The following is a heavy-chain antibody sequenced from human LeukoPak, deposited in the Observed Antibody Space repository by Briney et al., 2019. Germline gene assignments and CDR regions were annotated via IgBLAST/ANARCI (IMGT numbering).Heavy chain of an antibody. Sequence: SETLSLTCSVSGVSISSGGYYWSWIRQPPGKGLEWIGEINHSGSTNYNPSLKSRVTISVDTSKNQFSLKLSSVTAADTAVYYCARGPRSPSSPGPSDYWGQGTLVTVSS. D-gene: IGHD2-15*01. CDR3: ARGPRSPSSPGPSDY. J-gene: IGHJ4*02. CDR2: INHSGST. CDR1: GVSISSGGYY. V-gene: IGHV4-39*07.